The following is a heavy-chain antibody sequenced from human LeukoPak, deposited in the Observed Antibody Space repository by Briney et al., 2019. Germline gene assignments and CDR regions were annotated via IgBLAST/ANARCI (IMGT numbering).Heavy chain of an antibody. Sequence: VASVKVSCKASDYTFSLFGITWVRQAPGQGLEWMGWISAYNGNTNSAQKFQGRVTMTTDTSTSTAYMELGSLKSDDTAVYYCATTTITMVRGGIINYFYYGMDVWGQGTTVTVSS. J-gene: IGHJ6*02. D-gene: IGHD3-10*01. V-gene: IGHV1-18*01. CDR2: ISAYNGNT. CDR3: ATTTITMVRGGIINYFYYGMDV. CDR1: DYTFSLFG.